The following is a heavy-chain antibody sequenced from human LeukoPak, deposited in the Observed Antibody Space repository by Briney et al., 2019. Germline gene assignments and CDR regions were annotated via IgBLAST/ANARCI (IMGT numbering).Heavy chain of an antibody. CDR2: ISHEGSQT. V-gene: IGHV3-30*03. CDR1: GFSFGSYG. Sequence: PGGSLRLSCAASGFSFGSYGIHWVRQAPGKGLEWVAVISHEGSQTYYADSVRGRFTISRDNSKNMVYLQMSSLRAEDTAVYYCASEEETIFGVVTAHFDYWGQGTLVTVSS. J-gene: IGHJ4*02. D-gene: IGHD3-3*01. CDR3: ASEEETIFGVVTAHFDY.